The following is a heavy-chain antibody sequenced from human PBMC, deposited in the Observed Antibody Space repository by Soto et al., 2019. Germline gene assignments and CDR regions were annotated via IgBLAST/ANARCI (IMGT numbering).Heavy chain of an antibody. CDR2: ISAYNGNT. V-gene: IGHV1-18*01. CDR1: GYTFSTYG. Sequence: QVQLVQSVAEVKKPGASVKVSCKASGYTFSTYGISCVRQAPGQGLEWMGWISAYNGNTNYAQKLQDRVTMTTDTSTSTAYMELRSLRSDDTAVYYCARDVRGRGALDYWGQGTLVTVSS. D-gene: IGHD2-15*01. J-gene: IGHJ4*02. CDR3: ARDVRGRGALDY.